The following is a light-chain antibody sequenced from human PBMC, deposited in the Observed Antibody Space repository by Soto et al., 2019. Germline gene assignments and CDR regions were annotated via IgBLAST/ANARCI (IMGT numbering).Light chain of an antibody. CDR3: QQYNSYSWA. Sequence: DSSGTKSATTLSAAVGAGDTIRSRASQSISSWLAWYQQKPGKAPKLLIYDASSLESGDPSRFSGSGAGTEFTLPISNLQPDDLATYYRQQYNSYSWACGQGTQGGY. CDR2: DAS. J-gene: IGKJ1*01. CDR1: QSISSW. V-gene: IGKV1-5*01.